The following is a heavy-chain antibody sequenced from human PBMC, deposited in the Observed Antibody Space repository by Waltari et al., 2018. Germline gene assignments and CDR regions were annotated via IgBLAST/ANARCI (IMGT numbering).Heavy chain of an antibody. J-gene: IGHJ4*02. CDR1: GFRFIDFA. V-gene: IGHV3-23*01. D-gene: IGHD3-3*01. CDR2: IRGSGDST. Sequence: QLLESGGGLVQPGGSLRLSCAASGFRFIDFAMNWVRPAPGKGLEWVSGIRGSGDSTYYANSVKGRFTISRDNSKNTLSLQMDGLRAEDTAVYYCAKGRGYDFFDSWGQGTLVTVSS. CDR3: AKGRGYDFFDS.